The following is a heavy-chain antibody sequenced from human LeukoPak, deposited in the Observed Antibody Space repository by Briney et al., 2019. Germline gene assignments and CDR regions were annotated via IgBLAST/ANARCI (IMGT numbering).Heavy chain of an antibody. D-gene: IGHD3-10*01. V-gene: IGHV3-74*01. J-gene: IGHJ3*02. Sequence: GGSLRLSCAASGFTFSNYWMHWVRQAPGKGLVWVSRINSDGINTSYADSVKGRFTISRDYAKNSLYLQMNSLRAEDTALYFCARDTHYYGSGSPAFDIWGQGTMVTVSS. CDR2: INSDGINT. CDR1: GFTFSNYW. CDR3: ARDTHYYGSGSPAFDI.